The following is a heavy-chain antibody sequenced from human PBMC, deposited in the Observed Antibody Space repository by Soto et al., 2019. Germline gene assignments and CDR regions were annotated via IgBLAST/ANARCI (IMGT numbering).Heavy chain of an antibody. J-gene: IGHJ4*02. CDR3: ARDIGTGRRPHYFDY. V-gene: IGHV4-30-4*01. D-gene: IGHD3-16*02. CDR1: GGSISSGDYY. CDR2: IYYSGST. Sequence: SETLSLTCTVSGGSISSGDYYWSWIRQPPGKGLEWIGYIYYSGSTYYNPSLKSRVTISVDTSKNQFSLKLSSVTAADTAVYYCARDIGTGRRPHYFDYWGQGTLVTVSS.